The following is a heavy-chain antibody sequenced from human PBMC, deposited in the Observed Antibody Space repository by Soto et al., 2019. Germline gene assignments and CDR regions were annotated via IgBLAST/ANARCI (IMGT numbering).Heavy chain of an antibody. CDR1: GYTLTELS. V-gene: IGHV1-24*01. Sequence: ASVKVSCKVSGYTLTELSMHWVRQAPGKGLEWMGGFDPEDGETIYAQKFQGRVTMTEDTSTDTAYMELSSLRSEDTAVYYCATPALRAYSSSWGPFDYWGQGTLVTAPQ. D-gene: IGHD6-13*01. CDR2: FDPEDGET. J-gene: IGHJ4*02. CDR3: ATPALRAYSSSWGPFDY.